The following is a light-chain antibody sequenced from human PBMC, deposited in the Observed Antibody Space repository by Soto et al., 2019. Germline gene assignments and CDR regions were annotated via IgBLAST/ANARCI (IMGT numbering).Light chain of an antibody. CDR1: QSVSSSY. Sequence: ESVLTQSPGTLSLSPGERATLSCRASQSVSSSYLAWYQQKPRQAPRLLIYGASSRATGIPDRFSGSGSGTDFTLTISRLEPEDFAVYYCQQYGSSPLTFGGGTKVEIK. V-gene: IGKV3-20*01. CDR2: GAS. CDR3: QQYGSSPLT. J-gene: IGKJ4*01.